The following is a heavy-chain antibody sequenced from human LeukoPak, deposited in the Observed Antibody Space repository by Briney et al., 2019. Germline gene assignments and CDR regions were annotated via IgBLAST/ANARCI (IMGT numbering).Heavy chain of an antibody. CDR3: ARDNSVGDIAWWFDP. D-gene: IGHD3-16*02. Sequence: GGSLRLSCTSSGFSISYKYMSWVRQAPGKGLEWVSTSYSDGGTYYADSLKGRFTISRDASKNTLYLQMHSLRAEDTAVYYCARDNSVGDIAWWFDPWGQGTLVTVPS. J-gene: IGHJ5*02. CDR2: SYSDGGT. CDR1: GFSISYKY. V-gene: IGHV3-53*01.